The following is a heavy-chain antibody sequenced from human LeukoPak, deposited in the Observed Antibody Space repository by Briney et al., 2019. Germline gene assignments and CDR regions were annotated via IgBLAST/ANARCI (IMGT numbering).Heavy chain of an antibody. D-gene: IGHD6-19*01. CDR2: ISSSSSTI. CDR1: GFTFSSYS. V-gene: IGHV3-48*01. Sequence: GGSLRLSCAASGFTFSSYSMNWVRQAPGKGLEWVSYISSSSSTIYYADSVKGRFTISRDDAKNSLCLQMNSLRAEDTAVYYCARSPVAALDYWGQGTLVTVSS. J-gene: IGHJ4*02. CDR3: ARSPVAALDY.